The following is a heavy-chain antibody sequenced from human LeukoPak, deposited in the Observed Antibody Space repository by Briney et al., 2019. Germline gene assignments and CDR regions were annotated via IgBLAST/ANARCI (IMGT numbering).Heavy chain of an antibody. CDR2: ISAYNGNT. CDR1: GYTFTSYG. Sequence: ASVKVSCKASGYTFTSYGISWVRQAPGQGLEWMGWISAYNGNTNYAQKLQGRVTMTTDTSTSTAYMELRSLRADDTAVYYCAGGGDTAMVEPHDYWGQGTLVTVSS. V-gene: IGHV1-18*01. J-gene: IGHJ4*02. D-gene: IGHD5-18*01. CDR3: AGGGDTAMVEPHDY.